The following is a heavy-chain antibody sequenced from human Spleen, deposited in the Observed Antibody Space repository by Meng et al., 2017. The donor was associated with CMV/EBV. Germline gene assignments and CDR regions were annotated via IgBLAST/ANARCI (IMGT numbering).Heavy chain of an antibody. CDR3: ASSGYCGGGRCFAY. J-gene: IGHJ4*02. CDR2: IYNDGGT. D-gene: IGHD2-15*01. V-gene: IGHV3-53*01. Sequence: GESLKISCAASGFIVSSKYMSWARQAPGKGLEWVSVIYNDGGTYYADSVKGRFAISRDNSKNTLYLQMNTLRADDTAVYYCASSGYCGGGRCFAYWGQGTLVTVSS. CDR1: GFIVSSKY.